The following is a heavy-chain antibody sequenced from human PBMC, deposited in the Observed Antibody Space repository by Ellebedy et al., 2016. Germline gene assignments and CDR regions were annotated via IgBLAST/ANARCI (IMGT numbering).Heavy chain of an antibody. CDR1: GFTFSSYA. Sequence: GESLKISCAASGFTFSSYAMSWVRQAPGKGLEWVSAISGSGGSTYYADSVKGRFTISRDNSKNTLYLQMNSLRAEDTAVYYCAKDYDSSGYYYSPGRDAFDIWGQGTMVTVSS. D-gene: IGHD3-22*01. CDR2: ISGSGGST. CDR3: AKDYDSSGYYYSPGRDAFDI. V-gene: IGHV3-23*01. J-gene: IGHJ3*02.